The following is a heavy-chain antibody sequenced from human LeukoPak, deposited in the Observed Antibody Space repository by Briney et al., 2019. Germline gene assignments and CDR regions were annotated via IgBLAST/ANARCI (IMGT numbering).Heavy chain of an antibody. CDR2: IYHSGST. CDR1: GYSISGGYY. V-gene: IGHV4-38-2*01. Sequence: SETLSLTCAVSGYSISGGYYWGWIRQPPGKGLEWIGSIYHSGSTYYNPSLKSRVTISVDTSKNQFSLKLSSVTAADTAVYYCARLRGYFDYWGQGTLVTVSS. J-gene: IGHJ4*02. CDR3: ARLRGYFDY.